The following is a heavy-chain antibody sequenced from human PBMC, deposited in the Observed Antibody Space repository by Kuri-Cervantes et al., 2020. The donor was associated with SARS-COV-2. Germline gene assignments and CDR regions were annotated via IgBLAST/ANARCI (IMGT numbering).Heavy chain of an antibody. Sequence: GESLKISCAASGFTFSSYAMSWVRQAPGKELEWVSAISGSGGSTYYADSVKGRFTISRDNAKNSLYLQMNSLRAEDTAVYYCARAGNIVVVPAAQDYYYYYGMDVWGQGTTVTVSS. CDR3: ARAGNIVVVPAAQDYYYYYGMDV. CDR1: GFTFSSYA. D-gene: IGHD2-2*01. J-gene: IGHJ6*02. V-gene: IGHV3-23*01. CDR2: ISGSGGST.